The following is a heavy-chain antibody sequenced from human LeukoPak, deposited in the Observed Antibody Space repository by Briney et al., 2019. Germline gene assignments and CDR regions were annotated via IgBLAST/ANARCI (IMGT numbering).Heavy chain of an antibody. CDR3: ARDLRAVSYGFD. V-gene: IGHV3-53*01. Sequence: GGSLRLSCAASGFTVSSNYMSWVRQAPGKGLEWVSVIYSGGSTYYADSVKGRFTISRDNSKNTLYLQMNSLRAEDTAVYYCARDLRAVSYGFDWGQGTLVTVSS. D-gene: IGHD3-16*01. J-gene: IGHJ4*02. CDR1: GFTVSSNY. CDR2: IYSGGST.